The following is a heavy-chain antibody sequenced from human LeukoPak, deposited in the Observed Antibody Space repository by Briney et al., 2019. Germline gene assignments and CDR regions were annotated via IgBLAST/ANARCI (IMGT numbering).Heavy chain of an antibody. J-gene: IGHJ4*02. CDR1: GFTFSNYW. D-gene: IGHD3-10*01. CDR2: IKYDGSEK. Sequence: GGSRRLSCAASGFTFSNYWRSWVRQAPGKGLEWVANIKYDGSEKYYVDSVKGRFTISRDNAKSSLYLQMNSLRAEDTAVYYCARPLPYYYGSGSYLPGDYWGQGTLVTVSS. V-gene: IGHV3-7*01. CDR3: ARPLPYYYGSGSYLPGDY.